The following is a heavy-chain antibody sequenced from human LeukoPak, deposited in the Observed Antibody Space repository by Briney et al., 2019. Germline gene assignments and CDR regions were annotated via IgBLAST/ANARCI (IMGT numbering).Heavy chain of an antibody. CDR1: GYTFTAYY. D-gene: IGHD3-10*01. Sequence: GASVKVSCKASGYTFTAYYMQWVRQAPGQGLEWMGWINPNSGGTKYAQKFQGRVTMTRDTSTSTVYMELSSLRSEDTAVYYCARLRFGESPDDYWGQGTLVTVSS. CDR3: ARLRFGESPDDY. CDR2: INPNSGGT. V-gene: IGHV1-2*02. J-gene: IGHJ4*02.